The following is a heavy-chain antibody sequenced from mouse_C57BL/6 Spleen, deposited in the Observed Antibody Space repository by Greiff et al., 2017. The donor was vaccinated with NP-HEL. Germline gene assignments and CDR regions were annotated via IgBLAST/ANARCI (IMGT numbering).Heavy chain of an antibody. D-gene: IGHD1-1*01. CDR3: ARPSITTVVARYFDV. CDR1: GYTFTSYW. Sequence: QVQLQQPGAELVKPGASVKLSCKASGYTFTSYWMQWVKQRPGQGLEWIGEIDPSDSYTNYNQKFKGKATLTVDTSSSTAYMQLSRLTAEGSAVYYCARPSITTVVARYFDVWGKGTTVTVSS. J-gene: IGHJ1*03. CDR2: IDPSDSYT. V-gene: IGHV1-50*01.